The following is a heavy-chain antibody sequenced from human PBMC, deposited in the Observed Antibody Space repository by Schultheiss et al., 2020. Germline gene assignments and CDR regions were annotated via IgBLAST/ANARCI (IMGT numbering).Heavy chain of an antibody. CDR3: ARISTVTTSFDY. V-gene: IGHV4-59*01. CDR1: GFTFSSYG. J-gene: IGHJ4*02. D-gene: IGHD4-17*01. CDR2: IYYSGST. Sequence: GSLRLSCAASGFTFSSYGMHWVRQAPGKGLEWIGSIYYSGSTNYNPSLKSRVTISVDTSNNQFSLKVTSVTAADTAVYYCARISTVTTSFDYWGQGTLVTVSS.